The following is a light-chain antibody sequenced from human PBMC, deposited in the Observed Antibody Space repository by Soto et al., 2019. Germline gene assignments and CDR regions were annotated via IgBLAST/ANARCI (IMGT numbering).Light chain of an antibody. Sequence: DVQMTQSPSSLSAFVGDRVTITCRASQGIAPYLAWFQQKPGKVPKLLIYATSPLQSGVPSRFSGSGSGTDFTLTINSLQPEDVGTYYCQKYNSAPLTFGGGNKVEIK. CDR1: QGIAPY. V-gene: IGKV1-27*01. CDR3: QKYNSAPLT. J-gene: IGKJ4*01. CDR2: ATS.